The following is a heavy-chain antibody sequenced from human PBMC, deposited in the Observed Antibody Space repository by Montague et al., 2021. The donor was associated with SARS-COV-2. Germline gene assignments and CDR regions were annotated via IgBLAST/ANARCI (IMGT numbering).Heavy chain of an antibody. CDR2: IDWDDDT. J-gene: IGHJ4*02. D-gene: IGHD1-26*01. CDR1: GFSLSTSGMC. V-gene: IGHV2-70*11. Sequence: VKTTQTLTLTCTFSGFSLSTSGMCVSWIRQPPGKALEWLARIDWDDDTYYSTSLKTRLTISKDTSKNQVVLTMTNMDPVDTATYYCAREIAGATVLDYWGQGTLVTVSS. CDR3: AREIAGATVLDY.